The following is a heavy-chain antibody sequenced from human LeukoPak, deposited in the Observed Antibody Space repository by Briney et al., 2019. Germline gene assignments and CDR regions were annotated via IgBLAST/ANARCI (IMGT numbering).Heavy chain of an antibody. CDR2: IYYSGST. V-gene: IGHV4-61*01. CDR1: GYSISSGYY. CDR3: ARSSYFGPYFDY. J-gene: IGHJ4*02. Sequence: SETLSLTCTVSGYSISSGYYWGWIRQPPGKGLEWIGYIYYSGSTNYNPSLKSRVTISVDTSKNQFSLKLSSVTAADTAVYYCARSSYFGPYFDYWGQGTLVTVSS. D-gene: IGHD2/OR15-2a*01.